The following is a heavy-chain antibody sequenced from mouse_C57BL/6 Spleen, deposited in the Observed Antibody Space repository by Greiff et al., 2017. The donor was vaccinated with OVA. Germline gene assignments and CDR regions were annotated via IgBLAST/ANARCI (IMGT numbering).Heavy chain of an antibody. V-gene: IGHV5-17*01. Sequence: EVQVVESGGGLVKPGGSLKLSCAASGFTFSDYGMHWVRQAPEKGLEWVAYISSGSSTIYYAAPVKGRFTISRYNAKNTLFLQMNRLRSEDTAMYYFARFITTVVATADYFDYWGQGTTLTVSS. CDR1: GFTFSDYG. J-gene: IGHJ2*01. CDR2: ISSGSSTI. D-gene: IGHD1-1*01. CDR3: ARFITTVVATADYFDY.